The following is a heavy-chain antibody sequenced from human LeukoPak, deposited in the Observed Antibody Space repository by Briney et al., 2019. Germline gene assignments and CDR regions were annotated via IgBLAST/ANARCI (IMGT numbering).Heavy chain of an antibody. Sequence: SETLSLTCTVSGGSISSGSYYWGWIRQPPGKGLEWIGSIYYSGTAYYNPSLKSRVTISVGTSKKQFSLKLSSVTAADTAVYYCARDTIGIGLRLGEYTDYWGQGILVTVSS. D-gene: IGHD3-16*01. CDR3: ARDTIGIGLRLGEYTDY. V-gene: IGHV4-39*07. CDR2: IYYSGTA. CDR1: GGSISSGSYY. J-gene: IGHJ4*02.